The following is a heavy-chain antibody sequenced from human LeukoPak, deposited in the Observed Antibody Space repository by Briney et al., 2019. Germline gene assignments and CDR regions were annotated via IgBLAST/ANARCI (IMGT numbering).Heavy chain of an antibody. CDR1: GYTFTSYY. V-gene: IGHV1-46*01. Sequence: ASVKVSCKASGYTFTSYYMHWVRQAPGQGLEWMGIINPSGGSTSYAQKFQGRVTMTRDTSTSTVYMELSSLRSEDTAVYYCAKDRRYSPINHSSSSSAFDIWGQGTMVTVSS. CDR2: INPSGGST. J-gene: IGHJ3*02. CDR3: AKDRRYSPINHSSSSSAFDI. D-gene: IGHD6-6*01.